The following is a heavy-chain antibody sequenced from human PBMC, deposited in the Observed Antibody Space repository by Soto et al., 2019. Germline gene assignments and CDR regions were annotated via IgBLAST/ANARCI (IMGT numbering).Heavy chain of an antibody. CDR1: VGSISSYY. Sequence: SETLSLTCTVSVGSISSYYWRWIRQPAGRGLEWIGRIYTSGSTNYNPSLKSRVTMSVDTSKNQFSLKLSSVTAADTAVYYCARDRYQLPHNWFDPWGQGTLVTVSS. V-gene: IGHV4-4*07. D-gene: IGHD2-2*01. CDR2: IYTSGST. J-gene: IGHJ5*02. CDR3: ARDRYQLPHNWFDP.